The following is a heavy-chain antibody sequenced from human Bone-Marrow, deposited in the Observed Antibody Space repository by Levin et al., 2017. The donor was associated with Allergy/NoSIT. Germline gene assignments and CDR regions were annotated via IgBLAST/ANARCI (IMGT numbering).Heavy chain of an antibody. J-gene: IGHJ5*02. D-gene: IGHD3-10*01. V-gene: IGHV3-23*01. CDR3: AKDSGVSGRLRFGP. CDR2: ISGSGGTI. Sequence: PGGSLRLSCAASGFTFSSYAMSWVRQAPGKGLEWVSAISGSGGTIYYADSVKGRFTISRDNSKNTLYLQMNSLRAEDTAVYYCAKDSGVSGRLRFGPWGQGTLVTVSS. CDR1: GFTFSSYA.